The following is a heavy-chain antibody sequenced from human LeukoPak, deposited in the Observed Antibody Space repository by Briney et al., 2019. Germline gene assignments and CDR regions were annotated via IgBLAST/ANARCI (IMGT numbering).Heavy chain of an antibody. CDR2: MSYDGSNK. CDR1: GFTGSSYH. Sequence: SLTLSSSGSGFTGSSYHRLCVAQAPGKGREGWAIMSYDGSNKQSADSVHGRFTISTDHSKNTLYLQMNRLRAEDTAVYYCAKCRIAAAGLPPWDWGQGTLVTVSS. J-gene: IGHJ4*02. D-gene: IGHD6-13*01. V-gene: IGHV3-30*18. CDR3: AKCRIAAAGLPPWD.